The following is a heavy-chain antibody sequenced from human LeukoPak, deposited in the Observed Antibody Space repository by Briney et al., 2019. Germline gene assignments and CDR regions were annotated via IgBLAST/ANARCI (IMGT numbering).Heavy chain of an antibody. CDR2: ISYDGSNK. V-gene: IGHV3-30-3*01. CDR1: GFTFSSYG. Sequence: GRSLRLSCAASGFTFSSYGMHWVRQAPGKGLEWVAVISYDGSNKYYAGSAKGRFTISRDNSKNTLYLQMNSLRAEDTAVYYCARAIAVAGELDYWGQGTLVTVSS. D-gene: IGHD6-19*01. CDR3: ARAIAVAGELDY. J-gene: IGHJ4*02.